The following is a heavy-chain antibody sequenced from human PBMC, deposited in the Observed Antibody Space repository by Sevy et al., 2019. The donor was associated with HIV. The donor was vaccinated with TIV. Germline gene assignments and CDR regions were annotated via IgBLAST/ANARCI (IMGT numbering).Heavy chain of an antibody. Sequence: ASVKVSCKASGYTFTSYGISWVRQAPGQGLEWMGWISAYNGNTNYAQKLQGRVTMTTDTSTSTAYMELRSLRSDDTAVYYCVRESGYSSGWQHYNWFDPWGQGTLVTVSS. D-gene: IGHD6-19*01. V-gene: IGHV1-18*01. J-gene: IGHJ5*02. CDR3: VRESGYSSGWQHYNWFDP. CDR1: GYTFTSYG. CDR2: ISAYNGNT.